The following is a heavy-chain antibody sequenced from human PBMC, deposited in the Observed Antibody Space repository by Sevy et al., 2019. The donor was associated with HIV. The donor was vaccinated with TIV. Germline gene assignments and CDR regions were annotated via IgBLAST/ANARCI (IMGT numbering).Heavy chain of an antibody. CDR3: TTTGEMYSSSWFYYYYGMDV. D-gene: IGHD6-13*01. Sequence: GGSLRLSCTASGFTFGDYAMSWFRQAPGKGLEWVGLIRSKAYGGTTEYAASVKGRFTISRDDSKSIAYLQMNSLKTEDTAVYYCTTTGEMYSSSWFYYYYGMDVWGQGTTVTVSS. CDR2: IRSKAYGGTT. CDR1: GFTFGDYA. V-gene: IGHV3-49*03. J-gene: IGHJ6*02.